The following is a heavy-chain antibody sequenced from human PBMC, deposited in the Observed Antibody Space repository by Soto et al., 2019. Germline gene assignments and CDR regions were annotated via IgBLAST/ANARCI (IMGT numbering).Heavy chain of an antibody. D-gene: IGHD2-8*01. CDR1: GYTFTSCY. CDR2: INSSGGST. V-gene: IGHV1-46*01. CDR3: RANSPQMDAFDT. Sequence: ASVKVSCNASGYTFTSCYMHWVRQAPGQGLEWMGIINSSGGSTSYAQKFQGRVTMTRDTSTSTVYMELSSVRSEDTAVYYCRANSPQMDAFDTWGQGTMVTVS. J-gene: IGHJ3*02.